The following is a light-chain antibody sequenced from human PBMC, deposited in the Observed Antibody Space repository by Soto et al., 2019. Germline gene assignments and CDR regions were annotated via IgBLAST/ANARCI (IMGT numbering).Light chain of an antibody. CDR1: QSVSSD. V-gene: IGKV3-20*01. CDR2: GAS. Sequence: EVVMTQSPATLSVSPGERATLSCRASQSVSSDLAWYQHKPGQAPRLLIYGASSRATGIPVRFSGSGSGTDFTLTISRLEPEDFAVYYCQQYGSSPWTFGQGTKVDIK. J-gene: IGKJ1*01. CDR3: QQYGSSPWT.